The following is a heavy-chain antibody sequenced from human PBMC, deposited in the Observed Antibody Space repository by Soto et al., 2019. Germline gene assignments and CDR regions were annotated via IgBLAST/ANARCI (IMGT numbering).Heavy chain of an antibody. V-gene: IGHV1-18*01. CDR2: IRPYNVDT. CDR1: GYSFSSYG. Sequence: QAQLVQSGSEVKRPGASVKVSCKASGYSFSSYGIVWVRQAPGQGLEWMGWIRPYNVDTNSAQKFQGRVTLTTDTSTSTAYMELRSLRYDDTAVYYCARRAEDHYFYYMGVWGKGTTVTVSS. J-gene: IGHJ6*03. D-gene: IGHD1-26*01. CDR3: ARRAEDHYFYYMGV.